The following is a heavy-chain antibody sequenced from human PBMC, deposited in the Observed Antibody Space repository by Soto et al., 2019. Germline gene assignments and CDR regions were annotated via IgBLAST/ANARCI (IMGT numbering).Heavy chain of an antibody. J-gene: IGHJ4*02. CDR2: TSYDGSNK. V-gene: IGHV3-30*03. CDR1: GFTFSTYG. CDR3: ATRGFTGQFDD. D-gene: IGHD3-16*01. Sequence: QVQLVESGGGVVQPGRSLRVSCAASGFTFSTYGMHWVRQAPGKGLEWVAVTSYDGSNKYYTDSVKGRFTISRDKSKNTLYLQMNSLRAEDTAVYYCATRGFTGQFDDWGQGTLVTVSS.